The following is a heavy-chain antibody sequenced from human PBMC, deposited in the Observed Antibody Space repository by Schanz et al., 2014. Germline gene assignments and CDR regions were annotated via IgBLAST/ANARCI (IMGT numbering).Heavy chain of an antibody. CDR3: ARVQDDILTGSEYYYGMDV. J-gene: IGHJ6*02. CDR2: ISAYTNNT. D-gene: IGHD3-9*01. CDR1: GGTFSSYA. V-gene: IGHV1-18*01. Sequence: QVHLVQSGAEVKKPGSPVKVSCKSSGGTFSSYAISWVRQAPGQGLEWMGRISAYTNNTNYAQKVQGRVTMTTDTSTSTAYMELRSLRSDDTAVYYCARVQDDILTGSEYYYGMDVWGQGTTVTVSS.